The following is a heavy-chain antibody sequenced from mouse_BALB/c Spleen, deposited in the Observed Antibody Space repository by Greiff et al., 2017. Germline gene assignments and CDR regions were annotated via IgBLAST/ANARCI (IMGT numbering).Heavy chain of an antibody. Sequence: EVKVEESGPGLVKPSQSLSLTCTVTGYSITSDYAWNWIRQFPGNKLEWMGYISYSGSTSYNPSLKSRISITRDTSKNQFFLQLNSVTTEDTATYYCARYGADYYAMDYWGQGTSVTVSS. J-gene: IGHJ4*01. V-gene: IGHV3-2*02. CDR2: ISYSGST. CDR1: GYSITSDYA. CDR3: ARYGADYYAMDY. D-gene: IGHD1-1*02.